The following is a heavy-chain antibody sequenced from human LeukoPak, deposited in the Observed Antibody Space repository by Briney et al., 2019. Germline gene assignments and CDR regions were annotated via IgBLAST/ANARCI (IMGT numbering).Heavy chain of an antibody. CDR2: IYYSGST. D-gene: IGHD3-3*01. J-gene: IGHJ6*02. CDR3: ARGPTRSITIFGVVIEDGMDV. Sequence: SETLSLTWTVSGGSISSYYWSWIRQPPGKGLEWIGYIYYSGSTNYNPSLKSRVTISVDTSKNQFSLKLSSVTAADTAVYYCARGPTRSITIFGVVIEDGMDVWGQGTTVTVSS. V-gene: IGHV4-59*01. CDR1: GGSISSYY.